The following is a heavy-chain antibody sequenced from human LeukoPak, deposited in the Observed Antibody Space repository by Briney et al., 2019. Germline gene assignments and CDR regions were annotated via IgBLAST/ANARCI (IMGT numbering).Heavy chain of an antibody. CDR2: ITGGGERT. CDR3: AKVRQVGYYGSGSYSHYFDY. J-gene: IGHJ4*02. CDR1: GFTFSEYA. V-gene: IGHV3-23*01. D-gene: IGHD3-10*01. Sequence: GGSLRLSCAASGFTFSEYAMNWVRQAPGKGLEWVSHITGGGERTYFADSVKGRFTMSRDNSKNTLYLQMNSLRAEDTAVYYCAKVRQVGYYGSGSYSHYFDYWGQGTLVTVSS.